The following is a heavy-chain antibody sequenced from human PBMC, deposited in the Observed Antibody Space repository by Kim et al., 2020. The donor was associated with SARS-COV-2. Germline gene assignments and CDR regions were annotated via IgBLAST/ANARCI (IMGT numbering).Heavy chain of an antibody. J-gene: IGHJ6*02. D-gene: IGHD1-26*01. CDR3: SRGTEVGDYYGMDV. CDR2: INNSGST. V-gene: IGHV4-34*01. CDR1: GWSFSGSY. Sequence: SETLSLTCAVSGWSFSGSYLSWIRQPPGKGLEWIGEINNSGSTNYNPSIKSRVTRSVDTSKNQFYLKLSSVTAADTAVYDCSRGTEVGDYYGMDVCGQGT.